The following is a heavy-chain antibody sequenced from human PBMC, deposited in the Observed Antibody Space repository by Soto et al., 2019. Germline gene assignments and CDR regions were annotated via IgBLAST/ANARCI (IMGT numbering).Heavy chain of an antibody. Sequence: QVRLVQSGAEVKKPGASVKVSCKASGYTFASYAISWMRQAPGQGLERMGWISAYNGNTNYAQKLQGRVTMTTDTYPSTGDLELRSLRSDDTAVYYCARDPPPPDYWGQGTLVTVSS. J-gene: IGHJ4*02. CDR3: ARDPPPPDY. CDR2: ISAYNGNT. CDR1: GYTFASYA. V-gene: IGHV1-18*01.